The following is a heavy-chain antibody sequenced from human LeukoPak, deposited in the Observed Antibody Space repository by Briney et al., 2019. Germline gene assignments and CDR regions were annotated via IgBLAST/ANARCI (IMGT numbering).Heavy chain of an antibody. CDR3: ARGPLSDVWGSYRPGRSTAKSSNWFDP. J-gene: IGHJ5*02. Sequence: SETLSLTCAVSGGSISSSNWWSWVRQPPGKGLEWTGEIYHSGSTNYNPSLKRRVTISVDKSKNQFSLKLSSVTAADTAVYYCARGPLSDVWGSYRPGRSTAKSSNWFDPWGQGTLVTVSS. CDR1: GGSISSSNW. V-gene: IGHV4-4*02. CDR2: IYHSGST. D-gene: IGHD3-16*02.